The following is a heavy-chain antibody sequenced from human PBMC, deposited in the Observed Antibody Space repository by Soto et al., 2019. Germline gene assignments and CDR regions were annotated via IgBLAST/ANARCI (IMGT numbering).Heavy chain of an antibody. CDR2: IYPGDSDT. CDR3: VRDTFSGDRSAPHY. J-gene: IGHJ4*02. V-gene: IGHV5-51*01. Sequence: PGESLKISCKGSGYSFSRYWIAWVRQTPGKGLEWMGLIYPGDSDTRYSPSFQGQVTISADKSITTAYLQWSSLKASDTAIYYCVRDTFSGDRSAPHYWGQGPLLTVSS. D-gene: IGHD3-22*01. CDR1: GYSFSRYW.